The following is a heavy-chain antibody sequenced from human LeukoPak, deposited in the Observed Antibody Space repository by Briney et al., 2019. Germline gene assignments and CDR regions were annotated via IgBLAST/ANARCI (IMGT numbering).Heavy chain of an antibody. J-gene: IGHJ4*02. V-gene: IGHV3-30*03. CDR1: GFTFSSYG. CDR2: ISYDGSNK. D-gene: IGHD7-27*01. CDR3: ARDDSTGDDY. Sequence: GGSLRLSCAASGFTFSSYGMHWVRQAPGKGLEWVAVISYDGSNKYYADSVKGRFTISRDNSKNTLYLQMNSLRAEDTAVYYCARDDSTGDDYWGQGTLVTVSS.